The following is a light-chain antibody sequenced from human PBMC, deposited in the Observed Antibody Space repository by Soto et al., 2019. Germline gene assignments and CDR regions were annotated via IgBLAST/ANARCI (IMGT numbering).Light chain of an antibody. Sequence: QSALTQPASVSGSPGQSITISCTGTSSDVGGYNYVSWYQQHPGKATKLMIYDVSNRPSGVSNRFSGSKSGNTASLTISGLQAEDEADYYCSSYTSSSTHDVFGTGTKVTVL. CDR1: SSDVGGYNY. J-gene: IGLJ1*01. CDR3: SSYTSSSTHDV. CDR2: DVS. V-gene: IGLV2-14*01.